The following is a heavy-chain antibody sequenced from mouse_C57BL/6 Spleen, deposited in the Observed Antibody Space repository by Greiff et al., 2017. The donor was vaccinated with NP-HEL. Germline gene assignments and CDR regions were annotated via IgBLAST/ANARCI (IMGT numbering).Heavy chain of an antibody. Sequence: VQLKESGGGLVKPGGSLKLSCAASGFTFSDYGMHWVRQAPEKGLEWVAYISSGSSTIYYADTVKGRFTISRDNAKNTLFLQMTSLRSEETAMYYCARRGNYVDAMDYWGQGTSVTVSS. J-gene: IGHJ4*01. CDR3: ARRGNYVDAMDY. V-gene: IGHV5-17*01. D-gene: IGHD2-1*01. CDR1: GFTFSDYG. CDR2: ISSGSSTI.